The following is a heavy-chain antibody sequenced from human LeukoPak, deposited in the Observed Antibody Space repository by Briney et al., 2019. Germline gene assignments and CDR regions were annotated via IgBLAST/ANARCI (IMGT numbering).Heavy chain of an antibody. D-gene: IGHD1-26*01. CDR1: GGSISSHY. J-gene: IGHJ4*02. CDR3: ASGAVGGFFDY. CDR2: IYYSGST. Sequence: SETLSLTCTVSGGSISSHYWSWIRQPPGKGLEWIGYIYYSGSTNYNPSLKSRVTISVDTSKNQFSLKLSSVTAADTAVYYCASGAVGGFFDYWGQGTLVTVSS. V-gene: IGHV4-59*11.